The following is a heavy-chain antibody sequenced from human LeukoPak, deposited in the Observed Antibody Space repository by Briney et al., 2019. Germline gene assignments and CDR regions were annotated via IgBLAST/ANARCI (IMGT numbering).Heavy chain of an antibody. CDR3: ARDRGNYYDSSDYYSPLDY. CDR2: ISYDGSNK. D-gene: IGHD3-22*01. Sequence: GGSLRLSCAASGFTFSSYGMHWLRQAPGKGLEGVAVISYDGSNKYYADSVKGRFTISRDNSKNTLYLQMNSLRAEDTAVYYCARDRGNYYDSSDYYSPLDYWGQGTLVTVSS. J-gene: IGHJ4*02. CDR1: GFTFSSYG. V-gene: IGHV3-30*19.